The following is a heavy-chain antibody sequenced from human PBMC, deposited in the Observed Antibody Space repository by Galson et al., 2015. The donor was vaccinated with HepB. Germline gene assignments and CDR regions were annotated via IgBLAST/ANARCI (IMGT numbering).Heavy chain of an antibody. J-gene: IGHJ4*02. CDR1: GFTFSSYA. CDR3: ARAPVVVAATDY. CDR2: ISYDGSNK. Sequence: SLRLSCAASGFTFSSYAMHWVRQAPGKGLEWVAIISYDGSNKYYADSVKGRFTISRDNSKNTLYLQMNSLRAEDTAVYYCARAPVVVAATDYWGQGTLVTVSS. V-gene: IGHV3-30*04. D-gene: IGHD2-15*01.